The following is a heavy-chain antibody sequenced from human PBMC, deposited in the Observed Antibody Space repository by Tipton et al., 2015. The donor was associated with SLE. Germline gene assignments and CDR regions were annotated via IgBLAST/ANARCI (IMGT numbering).Heavy chain of an antibody. Sequence: TLSLTCTVSGGSISSYYWSWIRRPPGKELEWIGHIYYTGTTYYNPSLKSRLTLSMDTSKNQFSLRVSSVTAADTAVYYCARRYGTSFDYWDQGTLVTVSS. D-gene: IGHD2-8*01. V-gene: IGHV4-59*08. CDR3: ARRYGTSFDY. CDR2: IYYTGTT. CDR1: GGSISSYY. J-gene: IGHJ4*02.